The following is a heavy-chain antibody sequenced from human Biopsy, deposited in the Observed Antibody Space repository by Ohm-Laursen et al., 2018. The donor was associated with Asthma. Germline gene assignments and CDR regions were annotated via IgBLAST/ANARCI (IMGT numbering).Heavy chain of an antibody. Sequence: SETLSLTCTVSPGSISDYYWNWIRQFPGKGLEWIGYVYSTGSTRYNPSLKSRVTISADTAINQVSLRLSSVTAADTAMYYCARATSTWSQSGPHYFDHWGQGALVTVSS. CDR3: ARATSTWSQSGPHYFDH. J-gene: IGHJ4*02. V-gene: IGHV4-59*01. CDR1: PGSISDYY. D-gene: IGHD6-13*01. CDR2: VYSTGST.